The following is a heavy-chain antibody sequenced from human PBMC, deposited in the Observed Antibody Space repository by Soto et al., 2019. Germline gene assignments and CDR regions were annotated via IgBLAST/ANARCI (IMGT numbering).Heavy chain of an antibody. Sequence: PGGSLRLSCAASGFTFGRYGMTWVRQGPGKGLEWVSGISDTGSSTYYADTAKGRFTISRDNSKNTVYLQMYSLTAEDTAIYYCASRHRYYGLDVWGQGTTVTVSS. V-gene: IGHV3-23*01. J-gene: IGHJ6*02. CDR1: GFTFGRYG. CDR2: ISDTGSST. CDR3: ASRHRYYGLDV.